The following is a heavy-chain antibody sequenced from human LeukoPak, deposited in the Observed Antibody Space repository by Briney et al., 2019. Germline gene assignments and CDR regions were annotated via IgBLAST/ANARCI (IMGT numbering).Heavy chain of an antibody. CDR3: ARDFMYNTSCVGC. Sequence: PGGSLRLSCAASGFTFSNYWMHWVRQAPGKGLVWVSRINGDGRSTTYADSVKGRFTISRDNAENTLYLQMNSLRADDTAVYYCARDFMYNTSCVGCWGQGTLVTVSS. J-gene: IGHJ4*02. CDR2: INGDGRST. D-gene: IGHD2-2*01. V-gene: IGHV3-74*01. CDR1: GFTFSNYW.